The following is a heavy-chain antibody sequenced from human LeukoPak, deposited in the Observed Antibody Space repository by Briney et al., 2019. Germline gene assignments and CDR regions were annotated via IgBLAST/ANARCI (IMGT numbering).Heavy chain of an antibody. J-gene: IGHJ4*02. V-gene: IGHV3-30*18. Sequence: PGGSLRLSCAASGFTFSNFAIHWVRQAPGKGLEWVAVILYDGRNKYYGHSVEGRFTISRDNSKNTVYLEMNSLRAEDTAVYYCAKDLMKTGYCSGASCYGRTDWGQGTLVTVSS. D-gene: IGHD2-15*01. CDR2: ILYDGRNK. CDR1: GFTFSNFA. CDR3: AKDLMKTGYCSGASCYGRTD.